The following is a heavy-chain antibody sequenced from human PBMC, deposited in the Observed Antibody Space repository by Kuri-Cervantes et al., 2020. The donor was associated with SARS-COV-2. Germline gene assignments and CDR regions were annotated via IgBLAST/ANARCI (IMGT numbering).Heavy chain of an antibody. CDR1: GFTFSYYY. D-gene: IGHD6-13*01. V-gene: IGHV3-33*03. Sequence: GGSLRLSCAASGFTFSYYYMSGVRQAPGKGLEWVAVIWYDGSNKYYADSVKGRFTISRDNAKNSLYLQMNSLRAEDTAVYYCAIFPHARTAGIVWFDPWGQGTLVTVSS. CDR3: AIFPHARTAGIVWFDP. J-gene: IGHJ5*02. CDR2: IWYDGSNK.